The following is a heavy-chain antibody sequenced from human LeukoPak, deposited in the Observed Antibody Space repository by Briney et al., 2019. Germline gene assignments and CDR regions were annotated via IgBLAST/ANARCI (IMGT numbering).Heavy chain of an antibody. J-gene: IGHJ4*02. V-gene: IGHV3-23*01. CDR1: GFTVSSYA. CDR3: ARAREDYYGSGSYYFFN. CDR2: INGSGGST. D-gene: IGHD3-10*01. Sequence: PGGSLRLSCAASGFTVSSYAMSWVRQAPGKGLEWVSTINGSGGSTYYADSVKGRFTISRDNSKNKLYLQMNSLRAEDTAVYYCARAREDYYGSGSYYFFNWGQGTLVTVSS.